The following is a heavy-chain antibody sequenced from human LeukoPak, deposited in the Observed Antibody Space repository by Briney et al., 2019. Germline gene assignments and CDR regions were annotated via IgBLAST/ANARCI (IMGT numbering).Heavy chain of an antibody. CDR2: IYHSGST. D-gene: IGHD6-13*01. V-gene: IGHV4-4*02. Sequence: PSGTLSLTCAVSGGSISSSNWWSWVRQPPGKGLEWIGEIYHSGSTNYNPSLKSRVTISVDKSKNQFSLKLSSVTAADTAVYYCARALAAAPYYYYYGMDVWGQGTTVTVSS. CDR3: ARALAAAPYYYYYGMDV. J-gene: IGHJ6*02. CDR1: GGSISSSNW.